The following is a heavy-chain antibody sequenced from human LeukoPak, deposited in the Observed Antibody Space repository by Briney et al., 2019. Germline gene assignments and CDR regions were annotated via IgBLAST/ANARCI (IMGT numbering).Heavy chain of an antibody. CDR2: IYSGTSGGGT. J-gene: IGHJ4*02. V-gene: IGHV3-53*01. CDR1: GLTVSSNY. Sequence: PGGSLRLSCAASGLTVSSNYMSWVRQAPGRGLEWVSVIYSGTSGGGTYYADSVKGRFTISRDNSKNTLYLQMNSLRAEDTAVYYCAGDPHSSSWHSHWGQGTLVTVSS. D-gene: IGHD6-13*01. CDR3: AGDPHSSSWHSH.